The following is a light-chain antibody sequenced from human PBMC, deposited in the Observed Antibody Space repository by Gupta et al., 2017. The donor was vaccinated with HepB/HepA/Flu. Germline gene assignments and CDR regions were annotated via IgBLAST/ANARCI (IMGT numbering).Light chain of an antibody. CDR1: QSISSY. CDR3: QQSYSTPLT. CDR2: AAS. V-gene: IGKV1-39*01. J-gene: IGKJ4*01. Sequence: DIQMTQSPCSLSASVGDRVTITCRASQSISSYLNWYQQKPGKAPKLLIYAASSLQSGVPSRFSGSGSGTDFTLTISSLQPEDFATYYCQQSYSTPLTFGGGTKVEIK.